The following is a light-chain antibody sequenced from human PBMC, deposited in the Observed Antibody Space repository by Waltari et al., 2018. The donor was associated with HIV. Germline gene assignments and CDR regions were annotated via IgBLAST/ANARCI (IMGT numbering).Light chain of an antibody. J-gene: IGKJ5*01. CDR3: MQALQTPIT. CDR1: QGLLHTNGNTY. CDR2: LGS. Sequence: IVMTQSPLSLPVTPGEPPSISCRSSQGLLHTNGNTYLGWYLQKPGQSPQLLIYLGSCRAAGVPDRCSGSGSGTDFTLKISRVEAEDVGVYYCMQALQTPITFGEGTRLEIK. V-gene: IGKV2-28*01.